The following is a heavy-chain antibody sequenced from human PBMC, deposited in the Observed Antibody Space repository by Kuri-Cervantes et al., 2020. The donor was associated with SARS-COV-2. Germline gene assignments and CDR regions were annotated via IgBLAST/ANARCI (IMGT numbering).Heavy chain of an antibody. V-gene: IGHV3-48*03. J-gene: IGHJ4*02. CDR3: AKDPSEDYGSGE. D-gene: IGHD3-10*01. CDR2: ISSSGSTI. CDR1: GFTFSSYE. Sequence: GGSLRLSCAASGFTFSSYEMNWVRQAPGKGLEWVSYISSSGSTIYYADSVKGRFTISRDNSENTLYLQMNSLRADDTAVYYCAKDPSEDYGSGEWGQGALVTVSS.